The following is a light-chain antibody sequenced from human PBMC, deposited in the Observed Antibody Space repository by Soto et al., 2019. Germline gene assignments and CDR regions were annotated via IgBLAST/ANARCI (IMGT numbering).Light chain of an antibody. V-gene: IGKV1-33*01. CDR2: GAS. J-gene: IGKJ3*01. CDR3: QHYDHLPPFS. Sequence: DIQMTQSPSSLSASVGDRVTITCQASQDIRKYLSWYHQKPGKAPKLLIYGASYLETGVPSRFSGSGYGTDFTFTISSLQPEDIATYYCQHYDHLPPFSFGPGTKVAIK. CDR1: QDIRKY.